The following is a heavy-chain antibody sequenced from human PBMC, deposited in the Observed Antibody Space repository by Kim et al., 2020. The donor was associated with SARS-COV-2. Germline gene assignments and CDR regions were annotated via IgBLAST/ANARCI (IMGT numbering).Heavy chain of an antibody. D-gene: IGHD6-19*01. CDR2: IRPDNGDT. V-gene: IGHV1-2*06. J-gene: IGHJ5*01. CDR3: AREGGGSGQWMVFFDF. CDR1: GYIFTGHY. Sequence: ASVKVSCQASGYIFTGHYIHWVRQAPGQGLEWMGRIRPDNGDTYYAQKFQGRVTWSRDMSITTVYMELRSLTSDDMAVYYCAREGGGSGQWMVFFDFWGQGSLVTVSS.